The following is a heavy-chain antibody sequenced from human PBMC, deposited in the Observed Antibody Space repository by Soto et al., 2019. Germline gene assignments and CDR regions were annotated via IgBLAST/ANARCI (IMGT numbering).Heavy chain of an antibody. V-gene: IGHV1-18*01. CDR3: ARPVTSPDHLDI. D-gene: IGHD4-4*01. J-gene: IGHJ3*02. Sequence: QVQLVQSGAEVKKPGASVKVSCKSSGYIFSDYGITWVRQAPGQGLEWMGWISAYNGNTDYAQKFQDRLTLATDTPTSTAYMELRSLRSDDTALYYCARPVTSPDHLDIWGQGKMVTVSS. CDR2: ISAYNGNT. CDR1: GYIFSDYG.